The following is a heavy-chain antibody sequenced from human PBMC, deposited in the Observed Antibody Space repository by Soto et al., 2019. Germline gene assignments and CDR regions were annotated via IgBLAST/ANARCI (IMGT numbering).Heavy chain of an antibody. CDR3: AGTSWHYYYGMDL. CDR2: IIPVFDKP. V-gene: IGHV1-69*19. J-gene: IGHJ6*02. Sequence: QVQLEQSGAEVKKSGSSVKISCKASGVTFNSYALSWVRHAPGQGLEWMGGIIPVFDKPTYAQKFQGRVTITADESTNTGYMELSSLRSEDTAVYYCAGTSWHYYYGMDLWGQGTTVTVSS. CDR1: GVTFNSYA. D-gene: IGHD1-1*01.